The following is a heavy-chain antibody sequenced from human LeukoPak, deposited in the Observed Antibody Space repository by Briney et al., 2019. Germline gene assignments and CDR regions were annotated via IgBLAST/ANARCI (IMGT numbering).Heavy chain of an antibody. V-gene: IGHV3-21*01. J-gene: IGHJ3*02. CDR3: ARDGGSGSDDAFDI. CDR2: INTSSNYI. D-gene: IGHD3-22*01. Sequence: GGSLKLSCAASGFTFSSYAMNWVREAPGKGLEWVSSINTSSNYIYYADSVKGRFTISRDNAKTSLYLQMNSLRAEDTAVYYCARDGGSGSDDAFDIWGQGTLVTVSS. CDR1: GFTFSSYA.